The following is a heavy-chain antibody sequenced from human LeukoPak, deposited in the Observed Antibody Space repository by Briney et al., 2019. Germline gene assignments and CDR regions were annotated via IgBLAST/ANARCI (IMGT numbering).Heavy chain of an antibody. CDR1: GGTFSSYA. D-gene: IGHD3-3*01. CDR2: IIPIFGTA. Sequence: ASVKVSCKASGGTFSSYAISWVRQAPGQGLEWMGGIIPIFGTANYAQKFQGRVTITTDESTSTAYMELSSLRSEDTAVYYCAREGRFSNYDRFYYFDYWGQGTLVTVSS. V-gene: IGHV1-69*05. CDR3: AREGRFSNYDRFYYFDY. J-gene: IGHJ4*02.